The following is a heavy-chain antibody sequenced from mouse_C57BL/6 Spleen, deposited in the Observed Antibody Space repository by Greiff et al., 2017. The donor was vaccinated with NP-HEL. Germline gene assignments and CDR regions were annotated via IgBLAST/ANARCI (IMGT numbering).Heavy chain of an antibody. CDR2: IDPEAGET. D-gene: IGHD1-1*01. Sequence: VHVKQSGAELVKPGASVKLSCTASGFNITDYYMHWVKQRTEQGLEWIGRIDPEAGETKYAPKFQGKATITADTSSNTAYLQLSSLSSEDTAVYYWANTAVVDYWGQGTTLTVSS. CDR1: GFNITDYY. J-gene: IGHJ2*01. CDR3: ANTAVVDY. V-gene: IGHV14-2*01.